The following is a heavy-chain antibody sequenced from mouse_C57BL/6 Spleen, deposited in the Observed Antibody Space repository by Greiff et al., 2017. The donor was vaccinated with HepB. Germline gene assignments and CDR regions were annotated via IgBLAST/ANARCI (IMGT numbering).Heavy chain of an antibody. D-gene: IGHD2-2*01. J-gene: IGHJ1*03. V-gene: IGHV1-52*01. CDR1: GYTFTSYW. CDR2: IDPSDSET. CDR3: ARDGGYGYDRYFDV. Sequence: QVQLQQPGAELVRPGSSVKLSCKASGYTFTSYWMHWVKQRPIQGLEWIGNIDPSDSETHYNQKFKDKATLTVDKSSSTAYMQLSSLTSEDSAVYYCARDGGYGYDRYFDVWGTGTTVTVSS.